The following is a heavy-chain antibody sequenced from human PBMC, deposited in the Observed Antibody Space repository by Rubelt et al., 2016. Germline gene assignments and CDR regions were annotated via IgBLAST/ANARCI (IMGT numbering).Heavy chain of an antibody. D-gene: IGHD3-10*01. CDR3: ARLGPGSTSHAFDI. V-gene: IGHV4-34*01. Sequence: QVQLQQWGAGLLKPSETLSLSCAVYGGSFSGYYWSWIRQPPGKGLEWIGEINHSGSTNSTPSLKSRVTISVDTSKNQCSLKLSSVTAADTALYYCARLGPGSTSHAFDIWGQGTMVTVSS. J-gene: IGHJ3*02. CDR1: GGSFSGYY. CDR2: INHSGST.